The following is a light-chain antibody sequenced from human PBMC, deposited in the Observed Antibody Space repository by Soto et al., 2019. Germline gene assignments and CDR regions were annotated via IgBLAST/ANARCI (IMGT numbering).Light chain of an antibody. CDR3: QQSYSTPPWT. CDR2: AAS. Sequence: DIQMTQYPSSLSASVADRVTISFLASQSIVTYLTWYLQKPGKAPKLLIYAASNLQSGVPSRFSGSGSGTDFTLTISSLQPEDFATYFCQQSYSTPPWTFGQGTMVDIK. CDR1: QSIVTY. V-gene: IGKV1-39*01. J-gene: IGKJ1*01.